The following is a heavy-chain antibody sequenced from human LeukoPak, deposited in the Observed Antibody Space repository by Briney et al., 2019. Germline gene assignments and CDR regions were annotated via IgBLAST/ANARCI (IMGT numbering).Heavy chain of an antibody. CDR1: GFTFSNYW. CDR2: IKQDESEK. CDR3: ARDHEW. Sequence: PGGSLRLSCAASGFTFSNYWMSWVRQAPGKGLEWVAIIKQDESEKYYVDSVKGRFTISRDNAKNSLYLQMDSLGVEDTAIYYCARDHEWGGQGTLVTVSS. D-gene: IGHD1-26*01. J-gene: IGHJ1*01. V-gene: IGHV3-7*01.